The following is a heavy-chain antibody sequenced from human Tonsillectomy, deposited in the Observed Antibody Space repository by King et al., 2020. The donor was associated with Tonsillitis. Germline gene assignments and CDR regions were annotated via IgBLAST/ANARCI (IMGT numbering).Heavy chain of an antibody. J-gene: IGHJ5*02. V-gene: IGHV4-59*01. CDR3: ARDFGDFWSGNWFDP. D-gene: IGHD3-3*01. CDR1: GGSISRYY. Sequence: QLQESGPGLVKPSETLSLTCIVSGGSISRYYWSWIRQSPGKGLEWIGYIDYSGSTNYNPSLKSRVTISVDTSKNKCSLKVSSVTAADTAVYYCARDFGDFWSGNWFDPWGQGTRVTVSS. CDR2: IDYSGST.